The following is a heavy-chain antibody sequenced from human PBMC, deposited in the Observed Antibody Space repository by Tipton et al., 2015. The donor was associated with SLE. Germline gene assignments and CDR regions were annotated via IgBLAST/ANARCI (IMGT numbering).Heavy chain of an antibody. CDR1: GGSLRSYY. D-gene: IGHD4-11*01. CDR3: AREFLNPVTTVPYYFDL. Sequence: LRLSCTVSGGSLRSYYWTWIRQPAGQGLEWIGEISHYGGGNYNPSLKSRVTMSVDTSKNHFPLKLISVTAADTAVYYCAREFLNPVTTVPYYFDLWGRGTLVTVSS. V-gene: IGHV4-4*07. J-gene: IGHJ2*01. CDR2: ISHYGGG.